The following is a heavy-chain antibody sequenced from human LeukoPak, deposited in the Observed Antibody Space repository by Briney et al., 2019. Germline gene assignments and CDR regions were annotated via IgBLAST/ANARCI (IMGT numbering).Heavy chain of an antibody. J-gene: IGHJ5*02. CDR1: GGSFSGYY. V-gene: IGHV4-34*01. CDR3: ARGSDYGGSGYNWFDP. D-gene: IGHD4-17*01. Sequence: SETLSLTCAVYGGSFSGYYWSWIRQPPGKGLEWIGEINHSGSTNYNPSFKSRVTISVDTSKNQFPLKPSSVTAADTAVYYCARGSDYGGSGYNWFDPWGQGTLVTVSS. CDR2: INHSGST.